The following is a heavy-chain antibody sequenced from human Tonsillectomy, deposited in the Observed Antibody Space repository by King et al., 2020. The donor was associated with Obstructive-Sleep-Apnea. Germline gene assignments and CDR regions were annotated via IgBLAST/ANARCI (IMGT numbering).Heavy chain of an antibody. V-gene: IGHV4-34*01. CDR2: INHSGST. J-gene: IGHJ5*02. D-gene: IGHD3-10*01. CDR3: ARRRYYYGSKGNWFDP. CDR1: GGSFSGYY. Sequence: VQLQQWGAGLLKPSETLSLTCAVYGGSFSGYYWSWIRQPPGKGLEWIGEINHSGSTNYNPSLKSRVTISVDTSKNQFSLKLSSVTAADTAVYYCARRRYYYGSKGNWFDPWGQGTLVTVSS.